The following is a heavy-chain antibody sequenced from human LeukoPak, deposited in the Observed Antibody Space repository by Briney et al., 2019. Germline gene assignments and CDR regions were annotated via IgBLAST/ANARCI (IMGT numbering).Heavy chain of an antibody. CDR2: ISAADGDT. CDR3: ARSRSQPAASSARWFAP. J-gene: IGHJ5*02. V-gene: IGHV1-18*01. CDR1: GYTFTIYG. Sequence: ASVKVSCKASGYTFTIYGISWVRQAPAQGLEWMGWISAADGDTNSAQKLQDRVTMNTDPSTRTAYMELRSLRSDDTAVYFCARSRSQPAASSARWFAPWGQGTLVTVSS. D-gene: IGHD2-2*01.